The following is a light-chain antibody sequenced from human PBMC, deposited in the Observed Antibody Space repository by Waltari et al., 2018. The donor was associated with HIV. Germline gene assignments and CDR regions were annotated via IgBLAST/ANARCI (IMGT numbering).Light chain of an antibody. CDR1: SSDVGGYNY. Sequence: QSALTQPPSASGSPGQSVTISCTGTSSDVGGYNYVSWYQHHPGKAPKLMIYEVSNRPSGVSNRFAGSKSGNTASLTSSGLQAEDEADYYCSSYTSTKVLFGGGTKLTVL. CDR3: SSYTSTKVL. J-gene: IGLJ2*01. CDR2: EVS. V-gene: IGLV2-14*01.